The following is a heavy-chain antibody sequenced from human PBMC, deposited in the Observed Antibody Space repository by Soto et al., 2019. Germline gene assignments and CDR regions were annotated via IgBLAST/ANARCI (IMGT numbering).Heavy chain of an antibody. Sequence: PGESLKISCKGSGYIFDSYWIGWVRQMPGKGLEWMGIIYPGDSDTRYSPSFQGQVTMSADKSINTAYLQWSSLKASDTAMYYCARGLGVRDGYNPLGYWGQGTLVTVSS. CDR2: IYPGDSDT. CDR3: ARGLGVRDGYNPLGY. J-gene: IGHJ4*02. V-gene: IGHV5-51*01. D-gene: IGHD5-12*01. CDR1: GYIFDSYW.